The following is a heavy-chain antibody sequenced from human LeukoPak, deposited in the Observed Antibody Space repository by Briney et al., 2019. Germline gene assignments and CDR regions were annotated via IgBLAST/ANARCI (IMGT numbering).Heavy chain of an antibody. CDR2: IYYSGST. CDR3: AGLYGSGSYYGY. J-gene: IGHJ4*02. D-gene: IGHD3-10*01. CDR1: GASISSNY. V-gene: IGHV4-59*04. Sequence: SETLSLTCTVSGASISSNYWSWIRQPPGKGLEWIGNIYYSGSTYYKPSLKSRVTISVDTSKNQFSLKLSSVTAADTAVYYCAGLYGSGSYYGYWGQGTLVTVSS.